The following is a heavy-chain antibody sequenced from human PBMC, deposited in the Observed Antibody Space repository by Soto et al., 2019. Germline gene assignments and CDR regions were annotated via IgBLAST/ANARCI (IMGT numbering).Heavy chain of an antibody. CDR3: ARVYYDILTGPYYYYGMDV. V-gene: IGHV1-18*01. J-gene: IGHJ6*04. CDR1: GYTFTSYG. D-gene: IGHD3-9*01. CDR2: ISAYNGNT. Sequence: QVQLVQSGAEVKKPGASVKVSCKASGYTFTSYGISWVRQAPGQGLEWMGWISAYNGNTNYAQKLQGRVTMTTDTATSTAYMELRSLISDDTAVYYCARVYYDILTGPYYYYGMDVWGKGTTVTVSS.